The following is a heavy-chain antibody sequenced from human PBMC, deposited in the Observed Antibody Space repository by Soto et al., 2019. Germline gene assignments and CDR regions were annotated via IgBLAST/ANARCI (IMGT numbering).Heavy chain of an antibody. CDR2: TRNRANSYTT. D-gene: IGHD3-22*01. CDR1: GFTFSDHY. V-gene: IGHV3-72*01. Sequence: EVQLVESGGGLVQPGGSLRLSCAASGFTFSDHYMDWVRQAPGKGLEWVGRTRNRANSYTTEYAASVKGRFTISRHDSEHSLYLQMNSLKTEDTAVYYCATYYYVPYYYGMDVWGQGTTVTVS. CDR3: ATYYYVPYYYGMDV. J-gene: IGHJ6*02.